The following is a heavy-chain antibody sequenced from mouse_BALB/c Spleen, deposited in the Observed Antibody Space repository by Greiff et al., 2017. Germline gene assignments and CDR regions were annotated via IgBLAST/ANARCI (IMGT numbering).Heavy chain of an antibody. Sequence: VQLQQSAAELARPGASVKMSCKASGYTFTSYTMHWVKQRPGQGLEWIGYINPSSGYTEYNQKFKDKTTLTADKSSSTAYMQLSSLTSEDSAVYYCARIYYGNYEDYFDYWGQGTTRTVSS. V-gene: IGHV1-4*02. J-gene: IGHJ2*01. CDR3: ARIYYGNYEDYFDY. CDR2: INPSSGYT. D-gene: IGHD2-1*01. CDR1: GYTFTSYT.